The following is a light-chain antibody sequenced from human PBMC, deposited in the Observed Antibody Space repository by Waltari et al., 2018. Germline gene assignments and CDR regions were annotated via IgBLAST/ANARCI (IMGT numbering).Light chain of an antibody. CDR1: QSISSW. CDR3: QQYNSVPLT. V-gene: IGKV1-5*03. CDR2: KAS. Sequence: DIHMTQSPSTLSASVGDRVTITCRASQSISSWLTWSQQKSGKAPKLLIYKASSIESGVPSRVSGSGSETEFTLTISSLQPDYFATYYCQQYNSVPLTFGGGTEVEIK. J-gene: IGKJ4*01.